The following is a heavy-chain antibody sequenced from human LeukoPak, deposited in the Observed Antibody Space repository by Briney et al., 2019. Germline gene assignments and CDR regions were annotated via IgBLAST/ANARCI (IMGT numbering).Heavy chain of an antibody. J-gene: IGHJ4*02. V-gene: IGHV3-66*01. Sequence: PGGSLRLSCAASGFTVSSKYMTWVRQAPGKGLEWVTIIYSDDNTYYADSVKGRFTISRDNSKNTLNLQMNSLRAEDTAVYYCATVVGATGGFDYWGQGTLVTVAS. D-gene: IGHD1-26*01. CDR3: ATVVGATGGFDY. CDR1: GFTVSSKY. CDR2: IYSDDNT.